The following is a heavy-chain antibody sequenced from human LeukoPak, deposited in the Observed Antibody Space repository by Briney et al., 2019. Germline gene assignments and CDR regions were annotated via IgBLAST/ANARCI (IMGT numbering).Heavy chain of an antibody. J-gene: IGHJ4*02. V-gene: IGHV3-64*01. CDR3: ARERAFYYFDY. Sequence: GGSLRLSCEASGFTFTTYTMHWVRQAPGKGLEYVSAVLGNGVTTYYANSVKGRFTISRDNSKNTVYLQMGSLRAEDTAVYYCARERAFYYFDYWGQGSLVTVSS. CDR2: VLGNGVTT. CDR1: GFTFTTYT.